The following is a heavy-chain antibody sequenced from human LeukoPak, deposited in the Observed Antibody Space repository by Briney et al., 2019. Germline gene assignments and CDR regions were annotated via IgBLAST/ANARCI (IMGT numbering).Heavy chain of an antibody. CDR2: IIPIFGTA. Sequence: SVKVSCKASGYTFSSYAISWVRQAPGQGLEWMGGIIPIFGTANYAQKFQGRVTITADESTSTAYMELSSLRSEDTAVYYCARLCGGDCYWNWFDPWGQGTLVTVSS. V-gene: IGHV1-69*13. CDR1: GYTFSSYA. D-gene: IGHD2-21*02. CDR3: ARLCGGDCYWNWFDP. J-gene: IGHJ5*02.